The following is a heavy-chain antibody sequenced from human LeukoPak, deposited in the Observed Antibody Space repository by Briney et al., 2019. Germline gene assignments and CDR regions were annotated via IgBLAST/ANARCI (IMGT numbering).Heavy chain of an antibody. J-gene: IGHJ3*02. D-gene: IGHD3-22*01. CDR1: GGSISSGDYY. Sequence: SETLSLTCTVSGGSISSGDYYWSWIRQHPGKGLEWIGYIYYSGSTYYNPSLKSRVTISVDTSKNQFSLKLSSVTAADTAVYYCARVRSYYDSSGHIGAFDIWGQGTMVTVSS. CDR2: IYYSGST. CDR3: ARVRSYYDSSGHIGAFDI. V-gene: IGHV4-31*03.